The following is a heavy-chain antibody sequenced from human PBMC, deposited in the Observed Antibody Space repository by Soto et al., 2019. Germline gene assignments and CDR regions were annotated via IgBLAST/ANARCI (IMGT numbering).Heavy chain of an antibody. J-gene: IGHJ6*02. V-gene: IGHV4-39*01. Sequence: SETLSLTCAVSGASISSSDYWGWIRQPPGKGLEWIGSIYYSGSTYYNPSLKSRVTISVDTSKNQFSLKLSSVTAADTVVYYCASRITYSSSWYSDYYGMDVWGQGTTVTVSS. CDR2: IYYSGST. CDR3: ASRITYSSSWYSDYYGMDV. CDR1: GASISSSDY. D-gene: IGHD6-13*01.